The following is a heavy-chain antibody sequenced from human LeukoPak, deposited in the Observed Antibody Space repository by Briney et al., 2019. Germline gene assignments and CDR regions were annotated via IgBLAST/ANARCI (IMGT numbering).Heavy chain of an antibody. Sequence: TSETLSLTCTVSGGSISSYYWSWIRQPPGKGLEWIGYIYYSGSTNYNPSLKSRVTISVDTSKNQFSLKLSSVTAADTAVYYCARDGGYANGMDVWGQGTTVTVSS. CDR3: ARDGGYANGMDV. CDR2: IYYSGST. J-gene: IGHJ6*02. CDR1: GGSISSYY. D-gene: IGHD2-15*01. V-gene: IGHV4-59*01.